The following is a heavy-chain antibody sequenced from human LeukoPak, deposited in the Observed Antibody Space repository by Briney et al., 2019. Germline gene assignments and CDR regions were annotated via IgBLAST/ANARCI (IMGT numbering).Heavy chain of an antibody. J-gene: IGHJ6*02. Sequence: SVKVSCKASGGTFSSYAISWVRRAPGQGLEWMGGIIPIFGTANYAQKFQGRVTITADESTSTAYMELSSLRSEDTAVYYCARDPDYYDSSGYSRGYHYGMDVWGQGTTVTVSS. D-gene: IGHD3-22*01. CDR1: GGTFSSYA. CDR3: ARDPDYYDSSGYSRGYHYGMDV. V-gene: IGHV1-69*13. CDR2: IIPIFGTA.